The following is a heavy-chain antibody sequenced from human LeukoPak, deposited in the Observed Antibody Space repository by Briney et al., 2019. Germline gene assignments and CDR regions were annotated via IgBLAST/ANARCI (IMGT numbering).Heavy chain of an antibody. V-gene: IGHV1-8*01. CDR2: MNPNSGNT. CDR1: GYTFTSYD. Sequence: GASVKVSCKASGYTFTSYDINWVRQATGQGLEWMGWMNPNSGNTGYAQKFQGRVTMTRNTSISTAYMELSSLRCEDTAVYYCARNIRTYYDFWSGSFVGDYYMDVWGKGTTVTVSS. D-gene: IGHD3-3*01. J-gene: IGHJ6*03. CDR3: ARNIRTYYDFWSGSFVGDYYMDV.